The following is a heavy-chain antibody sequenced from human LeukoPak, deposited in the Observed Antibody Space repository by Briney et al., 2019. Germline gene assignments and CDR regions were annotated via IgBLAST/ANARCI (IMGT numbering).Heavy chain of an antibody. CDR1: GFTFGRYS. J-gene: IGHJ4*02. Sequence: GGSLRLSCAASGFTFGRYSMNWVRQAPGKGLEWVSSITSSSSYIYYADSVKGRFTISGDNVKNSLYLQMHSLRAEDTAVYYCARAAGELLPFDYFDYWGQGTQVTVSS. CDR3: ARAAGELLPFDYFDY. V-gene: IGHV3-21*06. CDR2: ITSSSSYI. D-gene: IGHD3-10*01.